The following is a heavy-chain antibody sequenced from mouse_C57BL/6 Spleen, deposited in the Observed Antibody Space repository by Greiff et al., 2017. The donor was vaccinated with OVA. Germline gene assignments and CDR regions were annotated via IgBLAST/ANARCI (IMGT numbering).Heavy chain of an antibody. CDR2: IDPETGGT. CDR1: GYTFTDYE. CDR3: TRGLAY. V-gene: IGHV1-15*01. Sequence: SGAELVRPGASVTLSCKASGYTFTDYEMHWVKQTPVHGLEWIGAIDPETGGTAYNQKFKGKAILTADKSSSTAYMELRSLTSEDSAVYYCTRGLAYWGQGTLVTVSA. J-gene: IGHJ3*01.